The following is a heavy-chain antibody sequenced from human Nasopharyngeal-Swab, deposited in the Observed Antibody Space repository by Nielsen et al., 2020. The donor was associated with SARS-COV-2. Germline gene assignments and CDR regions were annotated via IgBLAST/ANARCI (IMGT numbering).Heavy chain of an antibody. D-gene: IGHD2-15*01. CDR1: GGSISSGDYY. CDR3: ARDSTPVYYYYMDV. J-gene: IGHJ6*03. CDR2: IYYSGST. Sequence: SETLSLTCTVSGGSISSGDYYWSWIRQPPGKGLEWIGYIYYSGSTNYNPSLKSRVTISVDTSKNQFSLKLSSVTAADTAVYYCARDSTPVYYYYMDVWGKGTTVTVSS. V-gene: IGHV4-61*08.